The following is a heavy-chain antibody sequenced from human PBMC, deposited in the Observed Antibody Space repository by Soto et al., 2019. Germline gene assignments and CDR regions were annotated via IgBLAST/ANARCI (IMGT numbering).Heavy chain of an antibody. J-gene: IGHJ4*02. V-gene: IGHV1-18*01. CDR1: GYTFTTYG. D-gene: IGHD3-3*01. Sequence: ASVKVSCKASGYTFTTYGINWVRQAPGQGLEWMGWISGYNGNTNYAQRFQGRVTMTTDTSRSIAYMELRSLTFEDTAVYYCARGAHGSGYGVYWGQGALVTV. CDR2: ISGYNGNT. CDR3: ARGAHGSGYGVY.